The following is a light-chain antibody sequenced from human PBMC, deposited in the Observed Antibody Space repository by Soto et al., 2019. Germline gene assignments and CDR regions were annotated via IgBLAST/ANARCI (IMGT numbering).Light chain of an antibody. V-gene: IGLV2-23*01. CDR2: EGT. CDR3: CSYASTGTYV. J-gene: IGLJ1*01. Sequence: DLTQPASVTGLPGQSSAISCTRTSSDVGNYNLVSWYQQHSGKAPKLMIYEGTKRPSGVSDRFSGSKSGNTASLTISGLQAEDEADYYCCSYASTGTYVFGTGTKVTVL. CDR1: SSDVGNYNL.